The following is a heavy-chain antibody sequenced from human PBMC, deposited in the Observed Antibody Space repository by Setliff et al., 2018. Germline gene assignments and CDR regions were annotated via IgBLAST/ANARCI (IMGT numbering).Heavy chain of an antibody. Sequence: SETLSLTCTVSGGSVRGYYWSWIRQPPGKGLEWIGYMYYSGDTNYNPSLKSRVTISVDTSKNQFSLELTSVTAADAAVYYCARDAGGSVGNYYFDYWGQGTLVTVSS. J-gene: IGHJ4*02. CDR3: ARDAGGSVGNYYFDY. V-gene: IGHV4-59*02. CDR2: MYYSGDT. D-gene: IGHD2-15*01. CDR1: GGSVRGYY.